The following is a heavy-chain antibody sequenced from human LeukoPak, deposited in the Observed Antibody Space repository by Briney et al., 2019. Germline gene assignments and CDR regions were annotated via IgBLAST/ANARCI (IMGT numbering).Heavy chain of an antibody. Sequence: GASVKVSCKASGYTFTNYFVYWVRQAPGQGLEWMGRINPNSGGTNYAQRFQGRVTMTRDTSISTAYMELSGLRSDDTAVYYCARAEKCTNGVCGLTGIDYWGQGTLVTVSS. CDR3: ARAEKCTNGVCGLTGIDY. V-gene: IGHV1-2*06. CDR2: INPNSGGT. J-gene: IGHJ4*02. CDR1: GYTFTNYF. D-gene: IGHD2-8*01.